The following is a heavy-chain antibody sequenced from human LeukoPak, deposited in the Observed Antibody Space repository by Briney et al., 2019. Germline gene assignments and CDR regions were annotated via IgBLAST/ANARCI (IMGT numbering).Heavy chain of an antibody. Sequence: GGSLRLSCAASGLTFSSYSSTYNMNWVRQAPGKGLEWVSSISVRSSHIYYADSVKGRFTISRDNAKNSLYLQMNSLRAEDTAVYYCARDGGGSGWPGDIDLWGRGTLVTVSS. CDR2: ISVRSSHI. CDR3: ARDGGGSGWPGDIDL. V-gene: IGHV3-21*01. J-gene: IGHJ2*01. D-gene: IGHD6-19*01. CDR1: GLTFSSYSSTYN.